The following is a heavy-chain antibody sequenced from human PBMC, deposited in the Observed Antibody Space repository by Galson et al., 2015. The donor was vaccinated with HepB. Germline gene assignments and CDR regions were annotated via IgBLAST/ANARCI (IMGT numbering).Heavy chain of an antibody. J-gene: IGHJ3*02. Sequence: SLRLSCAASGFTFSDYYMSWIRQAPGKGLEWVSYISSSSSYTNYADSVKGRFTISRDNAKNSLYLQMNSLRAEDTAVYYCARGVTTGNDAFDIWGQGTMVTVSS. D-gene: IGHD4-17*01. V-gene: IGHV3-11*06. CDR2: ISSSSSYT. CDR1: GFTFSDYY. CDR3: ARGVTTGNDAFDI.